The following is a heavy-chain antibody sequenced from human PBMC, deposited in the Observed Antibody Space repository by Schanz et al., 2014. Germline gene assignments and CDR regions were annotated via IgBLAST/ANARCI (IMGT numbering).Heavy chain of an antibody. Sequence: EVQLLESGGALVQPGGSLRLSCSASGFTFSTYAMSWVRQAPGKGLEWVSAINGNGGITYYADPVKGRFTISRDNSKNTLYLQMKSLRVEDTAVYYCVKYPEKYNWNVVEGMDVWGPGTTVTVSS. D-gene: IGHD1-1*01. CDR1: GFTFSTYA. CDR2: INGNGGIT. V-gene: IGHV3-23*01. CDR3: VKYPEKYNWNVVEGMDV. J-gene: IGHJ6*01.